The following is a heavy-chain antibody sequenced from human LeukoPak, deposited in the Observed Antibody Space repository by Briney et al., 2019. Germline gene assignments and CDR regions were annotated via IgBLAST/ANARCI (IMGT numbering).Heavy chain of an antibody. Sequence: SETLSLTCAVYGGSFSGYYWSWIRQPPGKGLEWIGEITHTGSTNYNPSLKSRVTISVDTSKNQFSLKLSSVTAADTAVYYCARGERCSGGSCYGYYYYYGMDVWGQGTTVTVSS. D-gene: IGHD2-15*01. V-gene: IGHV4-34*01. CDR3: ARGERCSGGSCYGYYYYYGMDV. CDR1: GGSFSGYY. J-gene: IGHJ6*02. CDR2: ITHTGST.